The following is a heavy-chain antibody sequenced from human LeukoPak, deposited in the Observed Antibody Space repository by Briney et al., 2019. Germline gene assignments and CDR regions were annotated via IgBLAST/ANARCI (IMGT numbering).Heavy chain of an antibody. J-gene: IGHJ4*02. D-gene: IGHD6-19*01. V-gene: IGHV3-30-3*01. CDR2: ISYDGSNK. Sequence: GGSLRLSCAASGFTFSNYAVHWVRQAPGKGLEWVAVISYDGSNKYYADSVKGRFTISRDNSKNTLYLQINSLRAEDTAVYYCGRGVASSGWYYFDYGGQGPLVTVPS. CDR1: GFTFSNYA. CDR3: GRGVASSGWYYFDY.